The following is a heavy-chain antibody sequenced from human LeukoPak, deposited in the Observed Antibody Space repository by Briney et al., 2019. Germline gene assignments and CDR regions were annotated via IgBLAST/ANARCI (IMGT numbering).Heavy chain of an antibody. CDR2: ISGSGGST. J-gene: IGHJ3*02. Sequence: PGGSLRLSCAASGFTFSSYAMSWVRQAPGKGLEWVSAISGSGGSTYYAASVKGRFTVSRDNSKNTLYLQMSSLRAEDTAMYYCAKVRDTRDWYKDVFDIWGQGTRVTVSS. D-gene: IGHD6-19*01. CDR1: GFTFSSYA. V-gene: IGHV3-23*01. CDR3: AKVRDTRDWYKDVFDI.